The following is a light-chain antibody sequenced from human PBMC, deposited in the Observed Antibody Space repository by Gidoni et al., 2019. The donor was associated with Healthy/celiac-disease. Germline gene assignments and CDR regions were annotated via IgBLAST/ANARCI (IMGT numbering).Light chain of an antibody. CDR1: QSVSSN. Sequence: EIVMTPSPATLSVSPGERATLSCRASQSVSSNLAWYQQKPGQAPRLLIYGASTRATGIPARFSGSGSGTEFTLNISSLQSEDFAVYYCQQDNNWPPITFGQGTKLEIK. CDR2: GAS. CDR3: QQDNNWPPIT. J-gene: IGKJ2*01. V-gene: IGKV3-15*01.